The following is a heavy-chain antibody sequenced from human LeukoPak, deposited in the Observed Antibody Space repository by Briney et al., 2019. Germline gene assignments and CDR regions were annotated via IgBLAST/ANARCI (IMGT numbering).Heavy chain of an antibody. CDR1: GDSVSSRSSA. V-gene: IGHV6-1*01. Sequence: SQTLSLTCAISGDSVSSRSSAWNWIRQSPSRGLEWLGRTYYRSKWYNDYAISVKSRITINPDTPKNQFSLQLNYVTPEDTAVYYGARNTGWIDYWGQGTLVTVSS. CDR3: ARNTGWIDY. D-gene: IGHD6-19*01. J-gene: IGHJ4*02. CDR2: TYYRSKWYN.